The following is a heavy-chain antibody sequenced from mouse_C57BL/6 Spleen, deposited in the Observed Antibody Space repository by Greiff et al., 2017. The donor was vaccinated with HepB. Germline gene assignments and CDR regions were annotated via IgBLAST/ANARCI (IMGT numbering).Heavy chain of an antibody. V-gene: IGHV1-80*01. CDR1: GYAFSSYW. CDR3: ARSLITTVVAPSFAY. J-gene: IGHJ3*01. CDR2: IYPGDGDT. D-gene: IGHD1-1*01. Sequence: VQLQQSGAELVKPGASVKISCKASGYAFSSYWMNWVKQRPGKGLEWIGQIYPGDGDTNYNGKFKGKATLTADKSSSTAYMQLSSLTSEDSAVYFCARSLITTVVAPSFAYWGQGTLVTVSA.